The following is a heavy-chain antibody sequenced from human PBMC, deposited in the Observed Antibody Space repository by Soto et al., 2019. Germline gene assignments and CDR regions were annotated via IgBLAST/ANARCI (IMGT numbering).Heavy chain of an antibody. J-gene: IGHJ4*02. D-gene: IGHD6-13*01. CDR1: GYTFTGYY. CDR3: ARVEYSRNWYPFDY. V-gene: IGHV1-2*02. Sequence: QVQLVQSGAEVKKPGASVKVSCKASGYTFTGYYMHWVRQAPGQGLEWMGWINPNSGGTNYAQKFQGRVIMTRDTSISTAYMELSRLRSEDTAVYYCARVEYSRNWYPFDYWGQGTLVTVSS. CDR2: INPNSGGT.